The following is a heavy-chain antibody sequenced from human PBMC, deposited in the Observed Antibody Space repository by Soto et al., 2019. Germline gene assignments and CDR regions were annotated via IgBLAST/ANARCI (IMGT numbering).Heavy chain of an antibody. D-gene: IGHD6-13*01. Sequence: QVQLRQSGPGLLRPSQTLSLTCTVSGVTVSSGAYYWSWIRQHPGKGLEWIGNIYYNGSTYYSPSLKSRVVISLDTSNNHFSLSLTSVTAADTAVYYCARYRFSGSKWSKFDYWGQGTLVTVSS. CDR1: GVTVSSGAYY. V-gene: IGHV4-31*03. J-gene: IGHJ4*02. CDR3: ARYRFSGSKWSKFDY. CDR2: IYYNGST.